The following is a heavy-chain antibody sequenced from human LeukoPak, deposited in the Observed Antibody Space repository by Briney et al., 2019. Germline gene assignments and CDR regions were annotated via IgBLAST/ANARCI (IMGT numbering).Heavy chain of an antibody. CDR1: GYTFNTYW. J-gene: IGHJ4*02. D-gene: IGHD6-6*01. Sequence: GSLKISCQASGYTFNTYWIGWVRQMPGKGLEWMGIINPGDSDPRYSPSFQGRATISADRSISTAYLQWSSLKASDTAMYYCARHGVGSSWFGFDYWGQGTLVTVSS. CDR2: INPGDSDP. CDR3: ARHGVGSSWFGFDY. V-gene: IGHV5-51*01.